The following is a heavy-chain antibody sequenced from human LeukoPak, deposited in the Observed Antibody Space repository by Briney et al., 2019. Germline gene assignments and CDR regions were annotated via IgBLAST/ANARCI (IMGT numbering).Heavy chain of an antibody. D-gene: IGHD3-16*01. CDR3: ARDRGRGGLYFDY. V-gene: IGHV4-30-2*01. J-gene: IGHJ4*02. Sequence: PSETLSLTRAVSGRSINSGGYSWSWLRQPPGKGLQWIGYIYHTGSTSYIPSLKTRATISLDRSKNQFSLKLTSVTPAETAVYYCARDRGRGGLYFDYWGQGNLVTVSS. CDR2: IYHTGST. CDR1: GRSINSGGYS.